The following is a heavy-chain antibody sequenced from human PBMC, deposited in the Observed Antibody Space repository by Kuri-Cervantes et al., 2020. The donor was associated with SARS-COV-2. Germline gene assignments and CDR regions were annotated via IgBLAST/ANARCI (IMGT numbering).Heavy chain of an antibody. V-gene: IGHV3-33*01. Sequence: GGSLRLSCAAYGFTFSSYGMHWVRQAPGKGLEWVAVIWYDGSNKYYADSVKGRFTISRDNSKNTLYLQMNSLRAEDTAVYYCARCSGITGTDFYYYYGMDVWGRGTTVTVSS. CDR2: IWYDGSNK. D-gene: IGHD1-7*01. J-gene: IGHJ6*02. CDR3: ARCSGITGTDFYYYYGMDV. CDR1: GFTFSSYG.